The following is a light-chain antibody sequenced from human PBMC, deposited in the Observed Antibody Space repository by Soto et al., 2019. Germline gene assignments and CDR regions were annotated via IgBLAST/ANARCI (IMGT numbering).Light chain of an antibody. Sequence: DIPMTQSPSTLSASVRDRVTISCRASHNTANWLAWYQQKPGKAPQLLIYDSANLKSGVPSTFSGRGYGTEFTLTIDTLQPDDFATYDCQQYNAYPWTVGLGGKV. CDR3: QQYNAYPWT. CDR1: HNTANW. V-gene: IGKV1-5*01. CDR2: DSA. J-gene: IGKJ1*01.